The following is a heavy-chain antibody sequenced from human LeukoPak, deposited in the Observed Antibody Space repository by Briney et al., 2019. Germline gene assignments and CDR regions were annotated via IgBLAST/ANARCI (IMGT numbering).Heavy chain of an antibody. V-gene: IGHV3-66*01. CDR3: ASVLWSENAEYFQH. J-gene: IGHJ1*01. Sequence: PGGSLRLSCAASGFTVSSNYMSWVRQAPGKGLEWVSVIYSGGSTYYADSVKGRFTVSRDHSKNTVYLQMNSLRAEDTAVYYCASVLWSENAEYFQHWGQGTLVTVTS. D-gene: IGHD3-3*01. CDR1: GFTVSSNY. CDR2: IYSGGST.